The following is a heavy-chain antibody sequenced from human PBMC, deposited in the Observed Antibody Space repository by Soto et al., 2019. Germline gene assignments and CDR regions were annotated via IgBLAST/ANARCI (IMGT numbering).Heavy chain of an antibody. Sequence: SETLSLTCAVYGGSFSGYYWSWIRQPPGKGLEWIGEINHSGSTNYNPSLKSRVTISVDTSKNQFSLKLSSVTAADTAVYYCASGRFLEWLLYPNYYYYYGMDVWGQGTTVTSP. CDR2: INHSGST. CDR3: ASGRFLEWLLYPNYYYYYGMDV. D-gene: IGHD3-3*01. J-gene: IGHJ6*02. V-gene: IGHV4-34*01. CDR1: GGSFSGYY.